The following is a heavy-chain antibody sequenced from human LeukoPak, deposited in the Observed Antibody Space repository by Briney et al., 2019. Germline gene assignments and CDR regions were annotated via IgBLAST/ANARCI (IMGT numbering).Heavy chain of an antibody. V-gene: IGHV1-2*02. CDR2: INPNSGGT. Sequence: ASVKVSCKASGYTFTGYYMHWVRQAPGQGLEWMGWINPNSGGTNYAQKFQGRVTMTRDTSISTAYMELSRLRSDDTAVYYCASSVLTFGGVMYYYYYMDVWGKGTTVTISS. CDR3: ASSVLTFGGVMYYYYYMDV. D-gene: IGHD3-16*01. CDR1: GYTFTGYY. J-gene: IGHJ6*03.